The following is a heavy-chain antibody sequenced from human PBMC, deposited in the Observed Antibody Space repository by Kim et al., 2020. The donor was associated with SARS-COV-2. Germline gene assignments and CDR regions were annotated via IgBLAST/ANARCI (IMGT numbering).Heavy chain of an antibody. Sequence: SETLSLTCAVYGGSFSGYYWSWIRQPPGKGLEWIGEINHSGSTNYNPSLKSRVTISVDTSKNQFSLKLSSVTAADTAVYYCARTSTFGVITVPLDYWGQGTLVTVSS. V-gene: IGHV4-34*01. CDR3: ARTSTFGVITVPLDY. CDR1: GGSFSGYY. D-gene: IGHD3-22*01. CDR2: INHSGST. J-gene: IGHJ4*02.